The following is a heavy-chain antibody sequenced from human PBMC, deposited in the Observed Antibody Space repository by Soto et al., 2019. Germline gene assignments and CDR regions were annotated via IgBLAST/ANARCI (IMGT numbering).Heavy chain of an antibody. J-gene: IGHJ4*02. Sequence: QVHLVQSGAEVKKPGASVKVSCKASGYTFIYYTMHWLRQAPGQRPVWMGWVNADNGDTGYSQKFQGRLTMTRDTSASTIYVELSSLPSEDTAVYFCARGPSSGSFDFWGQGTLVTVSS. CDR3: ARGPSSGSFDF. V-gene: IGHV1-3*01. CDR2: VNADNGDT. D-gene: IGHD6-19*01. CDR1: GYTFIYYT.